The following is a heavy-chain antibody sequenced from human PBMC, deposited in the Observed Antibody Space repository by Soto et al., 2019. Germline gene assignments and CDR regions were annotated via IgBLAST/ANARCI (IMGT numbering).Heavy chain of an antibody. J-gene: IGHJ4*02. V-gene: IGHV3-33*01. CDR1: GFTFSSYG. D-gene: IGHD3-10*01. Sequence: GGSLRLSCAASGFTFSSYGMHWVRQAPGKGLEWVAVIWYDGSNKYYADSVKGRFTISRDNSKNTLYLQMNSLRAEDTAVYYCARDPYGSGSYYNVNYFDYWGQGTLVTVSS. CDR3: ARDPYGSGSYYNVNYFDY. CDR2: IWYDGSNK.